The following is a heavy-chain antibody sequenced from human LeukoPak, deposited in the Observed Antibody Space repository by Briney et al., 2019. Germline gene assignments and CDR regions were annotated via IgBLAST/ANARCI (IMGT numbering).Heavy chain of an antibody. D-gene: IGHD5-18*01. CDR3: ALVDTAMVSLDY. CDR1: GFSLSTSGVG. J-gene: IGHJ4*02. CDR2: IYWDDDK. Sequence: SSPTLVKPTQTLTLTCTFSGFSLSTSGVGVGWIRQPPGKALEWLALIYWDDDKRYSPSLRSRLTITKDTSKNQVVLTMTNMDPVDTATYYCALVDTAMVSLDYWGQGTLVTVSS. V-gene: IGHV2-5*02.